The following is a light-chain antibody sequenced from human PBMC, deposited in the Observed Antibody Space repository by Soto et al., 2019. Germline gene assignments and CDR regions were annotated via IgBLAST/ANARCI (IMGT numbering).Light chain of an antibody. Sequence: EIVLTQSPATLSLSPGERATLSCRASQSVNNYLAWYQQKPGQAPRLLIYDASNRATGIPARFSGSGSGADFTLTIRSLEPEDFAVYYCQQRSNWPSTFGPGTRLDIK. CDR3: QQRSNWPST. CDR2: DAS. CDR1: QSVNNY. V-gene: IGKV3-11*01. J-gene: IGKJ5*01.